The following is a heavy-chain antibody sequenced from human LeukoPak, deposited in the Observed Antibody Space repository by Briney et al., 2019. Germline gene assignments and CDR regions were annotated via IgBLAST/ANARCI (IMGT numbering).Heavy chain of an antibody. CDR1: GGSISSYY. Sequence: SETLSLTCTVSGGSISSYYWTWIRQPPGKGPEWIGDIYITGSTNYNPYLKRRVTISVDTSKNQFSLRLSSVTAADTAVYYCARVRIGETSYDASDVWGLGTMVTVSS. CDR2: IYITGST. J-gene: IGHJ3*01. CDR3: ARVRIGETSYDASDV. V-gene: IGHV4-59*13. D-gene: IGHD1-26*01.